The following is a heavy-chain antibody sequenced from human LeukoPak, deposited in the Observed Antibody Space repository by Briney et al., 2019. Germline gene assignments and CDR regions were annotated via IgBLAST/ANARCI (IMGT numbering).Heavy chain of an antibody. CDR1: GASIRNYY. CDR2: IYYSGST. D-gene: IGHD6-13*01. J-gene: IGHJ5*01. Sequence: SETLSLTCTVSGASIRNYYWSWIRQSPGKGLEWIGYIYYSGSTNYNPSLESRVAMSVDTSKNQFSLRLSSVTAADTAIYYCARRYSSSWYVGFFDSWGQGTLVTVSS. CDR3: ARRYSSSWYVGFFDS. V-gene: IGHV4-59*08.